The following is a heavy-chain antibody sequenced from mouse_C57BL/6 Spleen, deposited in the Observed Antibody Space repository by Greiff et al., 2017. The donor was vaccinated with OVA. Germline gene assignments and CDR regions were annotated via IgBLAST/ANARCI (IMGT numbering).Heavy chain of an antibody. CDR3: ARQGDYYGSSYGYFDV. Sequence: EVMLVESGGGLVKPGGSLKLSCAASGFTFSSYTMSWVRQTPEKRLEWVATISGGGGNTYYPDSVKGRFTISRDNAKNTLYLQMSSLRSEDTALYYCARQGDYYGSSYGYFDVWGTGTTVTVSS. D-gene: IGHD1-1*01. CDR2: ISGGGGNT. V-gene: IGHV5-9*01. J-gene: IGHJ1*03. CDR1: GFTFSSYT.